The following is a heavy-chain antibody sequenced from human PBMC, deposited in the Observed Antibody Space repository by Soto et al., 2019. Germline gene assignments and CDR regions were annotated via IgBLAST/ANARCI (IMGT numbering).Heavy chain of an antibody. Sequence: PSETLSLTCTVSGGSISSYYWSWIRQPPGKGLEWIGYIYYSGSTNYNPSLMSRVTISVDTPKNQFSLKLSSVTAADTAVYYCARRYSSSFDYWGQGTLVTVSS. CDR3: ARRYSSSFDY. J-gene: IGHJ4*02. CDR2: IYYSGST. V-gene: IGHV4-59*08. CDR1: GGSISSYY. D-gene: IGHD6-13*01.